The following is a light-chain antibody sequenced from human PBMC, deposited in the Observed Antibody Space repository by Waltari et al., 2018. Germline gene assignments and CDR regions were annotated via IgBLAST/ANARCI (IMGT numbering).Light chain of an antibody. Sequence: EIVMTQSPVTLSVSPGERATLSCRASQSVSTNLAWSQQKPGQAPRLPIYGASTRATGFPARFRGSGSCTAFTLTISILKSEDFAVYYCQQYKNWPPWTFGQGTKVEIK. CDR2: GAS. CDR1: QSVSTN. CDR3: QQYKNWPPWT. J-gene: IGKJ1*01. V-gene: IGKV3-15*01.